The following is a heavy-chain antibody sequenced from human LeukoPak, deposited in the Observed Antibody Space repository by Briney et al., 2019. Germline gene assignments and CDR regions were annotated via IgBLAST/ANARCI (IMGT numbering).Heavy chain of an antibody. Sequence: SETLSLTCTVSGAXISSGNYYWGWIRQPPGKGLEWIGSIYNSGDTYYKSSLKSPVTISVDTSKNQVSLKLSSVTAADTAVYYCARCHPHVTTNWFDPWGQGTLVTVSS. CDR2: IYNSGDT. CDR1: GAXISSGNYY. CDR3: ARCHPHVTTNWFDP. D-gene: IGHD1-14*01. V-gene: IGHV4-39*01. J-gene: IGHJ5*02.